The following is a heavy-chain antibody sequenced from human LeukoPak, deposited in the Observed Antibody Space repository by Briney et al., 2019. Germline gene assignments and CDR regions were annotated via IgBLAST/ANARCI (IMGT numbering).Heavy chain of an antibody. CDR1: GGSISTNN. V-gene: IGHV4-59*01. J-gene: IGHJ3*02. Sequence: PPVTLSLTCTVSGGSISTNNWSWIRQPPGKGLEWIGNIYDSGSTSYSPSLKSRDVISVYTSQNKLSLKLTSVTAADTAVYYCARDGISVPETALGAFEIWGQGTMVTVSS. CDR2: IYDSGST. CDR3: ARDGISVPETALGAFEI. D-gene: IGHD6-19*01.